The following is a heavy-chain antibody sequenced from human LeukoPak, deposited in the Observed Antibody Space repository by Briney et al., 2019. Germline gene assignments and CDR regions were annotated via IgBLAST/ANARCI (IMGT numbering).Heavy chain of an antibody. CDR2: IYYSGST. Sequence: SETLSLTCAVYGGSFSGYYWSWIRRPPGKGLEWIGYIYYSGSTNYNPSLKSRVTISVDTSKNQFSLKLSSVTAADTAVYYCARRGYFDYWGQGTLVTVSS. J-gene: IGHJ4*02. CDR3: ARRGYFDY. CDR1: GGSFSGYY. V-gene: IGHV4-59*08.